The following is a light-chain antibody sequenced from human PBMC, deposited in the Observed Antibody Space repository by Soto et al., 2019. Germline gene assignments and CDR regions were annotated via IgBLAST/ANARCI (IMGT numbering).Light chain of an antibody. CDR3: QHYNSYSEA. CDR2: KAS. J-gene: IGKJ1*01. V-gene: IGKV1-5*03. CDR1: QTISSW. Sequence: DIQMTQSPSTLSGSVGDRVTITCRASQTISSWLAWYQQKPGKAPKLLIYKASTLKSGVPSRFSGSGSGTEITLNISSLQPDDFATYYCQHYNSYSEAFGQGTKVDI.